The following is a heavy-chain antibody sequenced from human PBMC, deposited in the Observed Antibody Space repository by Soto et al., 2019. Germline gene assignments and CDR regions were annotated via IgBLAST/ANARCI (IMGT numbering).Heavy chain of an antibody. J-gene: IGHJ4*02. CDR2: IYYSGST. V-gene: IGHV4-30-4*01. CDR3: AREVGGGYSYDQPGRIVGATFIDY. CDR1: GGSISSGDYY. Sequence: QVQLQESGPGLVKPSQTLSLTCTVSGGSISSGDYYWSWIRQPPGKGLEWIGYIYYSGSTYYNPSLKSRVTISVDTSKNQFSLKLSSVTAADTAVYYCAREVGGGYSYDQPGRIVGATFIDYWGQGTLVTVSS. D-gene: IGHD1-26*01.